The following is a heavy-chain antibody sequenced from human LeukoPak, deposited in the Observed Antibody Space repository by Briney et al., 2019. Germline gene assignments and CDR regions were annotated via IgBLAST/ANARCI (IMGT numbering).Heavy chain of an antibody. J-gene: IGHJ4*02. CDR2: IKEDGSKK. CDR3: SRSLDY. Sequence: PGGSLRLSCAASGFPFSDYWMDWVRQAPGKGMEWVANIKEDGSKKSYADSVKGRFTISRDNAKSSLYLQMNSLRADDTAVYYCSRSLDYWDQGALVTVSS. V-gene: IGHV3-7*01. CDR1: GFPFSDYW.